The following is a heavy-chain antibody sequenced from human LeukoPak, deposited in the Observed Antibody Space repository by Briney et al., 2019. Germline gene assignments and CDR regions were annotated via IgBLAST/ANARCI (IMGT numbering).Heavy chain of an antibody. CDR2: IYWDNDK. Sequence: SGPTLVNPTQTLTLTCTFSGFSLSTSAVGVGCFRQPPGKALEWLALIYWDNDKRYSPSLKSRLTITKDTSKNQVVFTMTNMDPVDTATYYCVHKGDRGDPFDVWGQGTMVTVSS. J-gene: IGHJ3*01. D-gene: IGHD3-10*01. V-gene: IGHV2-5*02. CDR3: VHKGDRGDPFDV. CDR1: GFSLSTSAVG.